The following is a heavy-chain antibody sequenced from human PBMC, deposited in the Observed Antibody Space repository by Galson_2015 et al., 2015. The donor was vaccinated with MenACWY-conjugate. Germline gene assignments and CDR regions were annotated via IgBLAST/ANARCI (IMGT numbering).Heavy chain of an antibody. CDR3: ARTAGSVPP. D-gene: IGHD6-13*01. CDR2: ISATSATI. Sequence: ASGFTFSSFSMNWVRQAPGKGLEWVSSISATSATIYYADSVKGRFTISRDNAKNSLYLQMNSLRAEDTAVYYCARTAGSVPPWGLGTLVTVSS. V-gene: IGHV3-21*01. CDR1: GFTFSSFS. J-gene: IGHJ5*02.